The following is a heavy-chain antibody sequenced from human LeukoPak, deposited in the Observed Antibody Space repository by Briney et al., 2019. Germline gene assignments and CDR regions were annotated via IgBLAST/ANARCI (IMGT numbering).Heavy chain of an antibody. CDR3: ARESTAGYNSSWYGFRN. V-gene: IGHV3-7*01. D-gene: IGHD6-13*01. J-gene: IGHJ1*01. Sequence: SGGSLRLSCAASGFTFSGYWMSWVRQAPGKGLEWVANINQDGSEKYYVDSVKGRFTISRDNAKNSLFLQMGSLRVEDTAVHYCARESTAGYNSSWYGFRNWGQGTLVSVSS. CDR2: INQDGSEK. CDR1: GFTFSGYW.